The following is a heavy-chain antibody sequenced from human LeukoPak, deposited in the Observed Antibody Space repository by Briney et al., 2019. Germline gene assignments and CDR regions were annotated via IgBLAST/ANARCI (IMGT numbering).Heavy chain of an antibody. D-gene: IGHD6-6*01. CDR2: IYHSGST. V-gene: IGHV4-38-2*02. CDR1: GYSISSGYY. CDR3: ARDRQYSSSSTHWFDP. Sequence: SQTLSLTCTVSGYSISSGYYWGWIRQPPGKGLEWIGSIYHSGSTYYNPSLKSRVTISVDTSKNQFSLKLSSVTAADTAVYYCARDRQYSSSSTHWFDPWGQGTLVTVSS. J-gene: IGHJ5*02.